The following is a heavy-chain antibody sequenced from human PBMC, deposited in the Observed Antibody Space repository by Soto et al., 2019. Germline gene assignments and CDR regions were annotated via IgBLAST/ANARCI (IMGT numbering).Heavy chain of an antibody. D-gene: IGHD6-19*01. Sequence: PGGSLRLSCAASGFTFSSYWISWVRQAPGKGLEWVANIKQDGSEKYYVDSVKGRFTISRDNAKNSLYLQMNSLRAEDTAVYYCAREQPYSSGWYDYYYGMDVWGQGTTVTVSS. J-gene: IGHJ6*02. CDR2: IKQDGSEK. V-gene: IGHV3-7*01. CDR1: GFTFSSYW. CDR3: AREQPYSSGWYDYYYGMDV.